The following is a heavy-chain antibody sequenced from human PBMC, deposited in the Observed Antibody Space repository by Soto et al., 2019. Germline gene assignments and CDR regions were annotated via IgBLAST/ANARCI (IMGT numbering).Heavy chain of an antibody. CDR2: FDPEDGET. J-gene: IGHJ5*02. CDR3: ATKGYSGYGFDP. D-gene: IGHD5-12*01. V-gene: IGHV1-24*01. Sequence: ASVKVSYKVSGYTLTELSMHWVRQAPGKGLEWMGGFDPEDGETIYAQKFQGRVTMTEDTSTDTAYMELSSLRSEDTAVYYCATKGYSGYGFDPWGQGTLVTVSS. CDR1: GYTLTELS.